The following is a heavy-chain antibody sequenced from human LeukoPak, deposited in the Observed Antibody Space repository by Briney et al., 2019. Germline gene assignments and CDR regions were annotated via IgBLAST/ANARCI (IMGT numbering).Heavy chain of an antibody. CDR2: ISWNSGSI. CDR1: GFTFDDYA. J-gene: IGHJ4*02. V-gene: IGHV3-9*01. Sequence: GRSLRLSCAASGFTFDDYAMHWVRQAPGKGLEWVSGISWNSGSIGYADSVKGRLTISRDNAKNSLYLQMNSLRAEDTALYYCAKAVAGTPYYFDYWGQGTLVTVSS. CDR3: AKAVAGTPYYFDY. D-gene: IGHD6-19*01.